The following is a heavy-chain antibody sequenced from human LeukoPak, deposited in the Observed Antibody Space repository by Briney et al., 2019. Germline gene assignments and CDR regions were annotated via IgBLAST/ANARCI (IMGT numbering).Heavy chain of an antibody. CDR2: INPNSGGT. D-gene: IGHD3-22*01. CDR3: ARGPSDSSGYYYEGDASDI. J-gene: IGHJ3*02. V-gene: IGHV1-2*02. CDR1: GYTLTGYY. Sequence: ASVKVSCKASGYTLTGYYMNWVRQAPGQGLEWMGWINPNSGGTNYGQKFQGRVTMTRGTSISIVYMELSRLRSDDTAVYYCARGPSDSSGYYYEGDASDIWGQGTVVTVSS.